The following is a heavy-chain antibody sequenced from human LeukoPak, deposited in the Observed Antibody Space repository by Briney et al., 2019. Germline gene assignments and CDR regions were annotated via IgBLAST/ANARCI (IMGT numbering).Heavy chain of an antibody. CDR2: FDPEDGET. Sequence: VASVKVSCKVSGYTLTELSMHWVRQAPGKGLEWMGGFDPEDGETIYAQKFQGRVTMTRDMSTTTDYMELSSLRSEDTAVYYCARDNSVGDIVWWFDPWGQGTLVTVSS. V-gene: IGHV1-24*01. J-gene: IGHJ5*02. CDR1: GYTLTELS. CDR3: ARDNSVGDIVWWFDP. D-gene: IGHD3-16*02.